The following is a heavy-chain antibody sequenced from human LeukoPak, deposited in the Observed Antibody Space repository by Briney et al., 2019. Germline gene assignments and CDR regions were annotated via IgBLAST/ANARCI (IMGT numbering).Heavy chain of an antibody. V-gene: IGHV3-30*02. J-gene: IGHJ4*02. CDR1: GFTFSSYG. D-gene: IGHD3-22*01. Sequence: PGGSLRLSCAASGFTFSSYGMHWVRQAPGKGLEWVAFIRYDGSNKYYADSVKGRFTISRDNSKNTLYLQMNSLRAEDTAVYYCAKETIDSRAGYFHYWGQGTLVTVSS. CDR3: AKETIDSRAGYFHY. CDR2: IRYDGSNK.